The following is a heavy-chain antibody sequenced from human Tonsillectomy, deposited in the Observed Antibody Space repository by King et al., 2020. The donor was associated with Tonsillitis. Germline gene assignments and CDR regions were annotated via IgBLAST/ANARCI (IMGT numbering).Heavy chain of an antibody. J-gene: IGHJ1*01. D-gene: IGHD3-22*01. CDR3: ATNAIASDSSAYRDFRH. V-gene: IGHV1-2*02. CDR2: INPKSGDT. Sequence: QLVRSGAELRKPGASVTVSCRTSGDTFTGHFVHWVRQAPGQGLEWMGWINPKSGDTNYAQNFQGRVTLSGDVSSTTAYMGLSSLRPDDTAVYYCATNAIASDSSAYRDFRHWGQGTLVTVTS. CDR1: GDTFTGHF.